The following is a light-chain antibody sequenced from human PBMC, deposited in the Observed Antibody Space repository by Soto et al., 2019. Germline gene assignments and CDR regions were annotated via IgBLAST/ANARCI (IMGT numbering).Light chain of an antibody. CDR3: QQLLSYPIT. J-gene: IGKJ5*01. CDR1: QDISDY. Sequence: DIQWTQSPSFLSASVGDRVTITCRASQDISDYLAWYQQRPGKAPKLLIYAASTLQSGVPLRFSGSGSGTSFTLTISSLQPEDFATYYCQQLLSYPITFGQGTRLAV. V-gene: IGKV1-9*01. CDR2: AAS.